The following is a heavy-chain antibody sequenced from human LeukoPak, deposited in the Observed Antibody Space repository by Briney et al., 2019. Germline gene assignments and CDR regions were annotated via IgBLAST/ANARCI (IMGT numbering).Heavy chain of an antibody. D-gene: IGHD3-10*01. Sequence: ASVKVSCKASGYTFTSYYMHWVRQAPGQGLDWMGIINPSGSSTSYAQKFQGRVTMTRDTSTSTVYMELSSLRSEDTAVYYCARDSVLLWFGELSSYFDYWGQGTLVTVSS. CDR3: ARDSVLLWFGELSSYFDY. CDR1: GYTFTSYY. V-gene: IGHV1-46*01. J-gene: IGHJ4*02. CDR2: INPSGSST.